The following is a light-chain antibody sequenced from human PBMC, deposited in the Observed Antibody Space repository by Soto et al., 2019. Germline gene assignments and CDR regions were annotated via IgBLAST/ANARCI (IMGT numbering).Light chain of an antibody. CDR2: DVS. CDR3: SSYTSSSTPLYV. V-gene: IGLV2-14*01. CDR1: SSDVGGYNY. Sequence: QSALTQPASVSGSPGQSITISCTGTSSDVGGYNYVSWYQQHPGKAPKLMIYDVSNRPSGVSNRFSGSKSGNTASLTISGLQAEDEADYYCSSYTSSSTPLYVFGTGTKLT. J-gene: IGLJ1*01.